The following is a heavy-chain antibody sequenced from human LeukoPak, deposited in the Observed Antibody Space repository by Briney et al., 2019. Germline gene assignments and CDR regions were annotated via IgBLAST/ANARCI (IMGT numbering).Heavy chain of an antibody. CDR3: ARLSRSVEY. CDR2: IYYRGTT. V-gene: IGHV4-39*01. Sequence: PSETLSLTCTVSGGSISSSNYYWGWIRQPPGQGLEWIGSIYYRGTTYYNPSLKSRVTISVDTSKNQFSLKLSSVTAADTAVYYCARLSRSVEYWGQGTLVTVSS. CDR1: GGSISSSNYY. D-gene: IGHD5-24*01. J-gene: IGHJ4*02.